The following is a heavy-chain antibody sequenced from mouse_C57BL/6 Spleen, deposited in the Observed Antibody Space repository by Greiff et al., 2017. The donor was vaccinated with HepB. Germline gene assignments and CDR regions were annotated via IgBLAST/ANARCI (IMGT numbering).Heavy chain of an antibody. CDR2: IDPETGGT. CDR1: GYTFTDYE. Sequence: QVQLQQSGAELVRPGASVTLSCKASGYTFTDYEMHWVKQTPVHGLEWIGAIDPETGGTAYNQKFKGKAILTADKSSSTAYMELRNLTSEDSAVYYCYYGSSYGYFDYWGQGTTLTVSS. D-gene: IGHD1-1*01. CDR3: YYGSSYGYFDY. J-gene: IGHJ2*01. V-gene: IGHV1-15*01.